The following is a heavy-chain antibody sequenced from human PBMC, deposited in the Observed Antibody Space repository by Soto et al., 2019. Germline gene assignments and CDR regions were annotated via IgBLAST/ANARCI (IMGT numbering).Heavy chain of an antibody. J-gene: IGHJ4*02. Sequence: EVQLLESGGGLVQPGGSLRLSCAASGFTFSSYAMSWVRQAPGTGLEWVSAISGSGGSTYYADSVKGRFTISRDNSKNTLYLQMNSLRVEDTAVYYCAKDLPLLYIGSSGWYGEFDYWGQGTLVTVSS. CDR3: AKDLPLLYIGSSGWYGEFDY. V-gene: IGHV3-23*01. CDR1: GFTFSSYA. CDR2: ISGSGGST. D-gene: IGHD6-19*01.